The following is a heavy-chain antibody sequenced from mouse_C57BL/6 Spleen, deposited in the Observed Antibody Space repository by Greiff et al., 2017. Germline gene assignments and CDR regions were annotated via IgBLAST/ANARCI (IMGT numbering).Heavy chain of an antibody. CDR2: IHPNSGST. V-gene: IGHV1-64*01. D-gene: IGHD2-3*01. CDR1: GYTFTSYW. J-gene: IGHJ2*01. CDR3: ATNYDGYLYYFDY. Sequence: QVQLQQPGAELVKPGASVKLSCKASGYTFTSYWMHWVKQRPGQGLEWIGMIHPNSGSTNYNEKFKSKATLTVDKSSSTAYMQLSSLTSEDSAVXYCATNYDGYLYYFDYWGQGTTLTVSS.